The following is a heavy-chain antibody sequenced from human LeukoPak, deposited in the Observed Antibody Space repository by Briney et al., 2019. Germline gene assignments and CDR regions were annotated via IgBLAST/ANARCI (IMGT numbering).Heavy chain of an antibody. CDR3: AKVRGATRGGFDY. D-gene: IGHD1-26*01. J-gene: IGHJ4*02. Sequence: GGSLRLSCAASGFTFSTYAMSWVRQAPGKGLEWVSAISGSGGSTYYADSVKGRFTISRDNSKNTLYLQMNSLRAEDTAVYYCAKVRGATRGGFDYWGQGTLVTVSS. V-gene: IGHV3-23*01. CDR2: ISGSGGST. CDR1: GFTFSTYA.